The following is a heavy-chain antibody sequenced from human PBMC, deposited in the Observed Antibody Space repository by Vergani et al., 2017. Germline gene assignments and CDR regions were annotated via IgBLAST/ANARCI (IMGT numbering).Heavy chain of an antibody. J-gene: IGHJ6*03. CDR2: ISSSSSYI. Sequence: EVQLVESGGGLVKPGGSLRLSCAASGFTFSSYSMNWVRQAPGKGLEWVSSISSSSSYIYYADSVKGRFTISRDNAKNSLNMQMNSLRAEHTAVYYCARDTPPDLLGGSYYYYMYVWGKGTTVTVSS. D-gene: IGHD3-16*01. CDR1: GFTFSSYS. CDR3: ARDTPPDLLGGSYYYYMYV. V-gene: IGHV3-21*01.